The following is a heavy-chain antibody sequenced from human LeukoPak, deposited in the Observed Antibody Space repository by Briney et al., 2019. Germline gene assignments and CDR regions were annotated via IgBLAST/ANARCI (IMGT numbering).Heavy chain of an antibody. D-gene: IGHD4-17*01. Sequence: GASVKVSCKASGYTFTSYGISWVRQAPGQGLEWVGWISAYNGNTNYAQKLQGRVTMTTGTSTSTAYMELRSLRSDDTAVYYCARLPLGDDYGDLDYFDYWGQGTLVTVSS. CDR2: ISAYNGNT. CDR3: ARLPLGDDYGDLDYFDY. V-gene: IGHV1-18*04. J-gene: IGHJ4*02. CDR1: GYTFTSYG.